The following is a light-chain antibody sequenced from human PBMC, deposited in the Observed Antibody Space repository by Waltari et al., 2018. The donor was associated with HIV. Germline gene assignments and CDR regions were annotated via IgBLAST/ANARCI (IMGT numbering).Light chain of an antibody. Sequence: DIQMTQSPPSLSASVGDRINITCRASQTINTNLNWYQQKSGKAPKVLIYGTSTLRSEVPSRFSGSGSGTEFTLTITSLQSDDSATYYCQQSDKTTPTFGGGTTVEIK. V-gene: IGKV1-39*01. CDR1: QTINTN. CDR3: QQSDKTTPT. J-gene: IGKJ4*01. CDR2: GTS.